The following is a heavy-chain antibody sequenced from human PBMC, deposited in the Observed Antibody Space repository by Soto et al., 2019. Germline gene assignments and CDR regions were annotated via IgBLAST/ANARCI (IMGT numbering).Heavy chain of an antibody. CDR1: GGTFSSYA. V-gene: IGHV1-69*01. Sequence: QVQLVQSGAEVKKPGSSVKVSCKASGGTFSSYAISWVRQAPGQGLEWMGGIIPIFGTANYAQKFQGRVTITADEYMSTDYMELSSLRSGDTAVYYCARDPQGSYWGGGFDYWGQGTLVTVSS. D-gene: IGHD1-26*01. J-gene: IGHJ4*02. CDR3: ARDPQGSYWGGGFDY. CDR2: IIPIFGTA.